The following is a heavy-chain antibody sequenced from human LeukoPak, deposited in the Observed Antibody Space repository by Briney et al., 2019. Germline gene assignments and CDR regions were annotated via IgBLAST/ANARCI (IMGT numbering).Heavy chain of an antibody. CDR2: IYYGGST. CDR1: GGSLSSSSYY. D-gene: IGHD4-17*01. J-gene: IGHJ6*02. V-gene: IGHV4-39*01. CDR3: ARQGTVTTYYYYYYGMDV. Sequence: SETLSLTCTVSGGSLSSSSYYWGWIRQPPGKGLEWLGSIYYGGSTYYNPSLKSRVTISVGTSNNQLSLKLSSVTAADTAVYYCARQGTVTTYYYYYYGMDVWGQGTTVTVSS.